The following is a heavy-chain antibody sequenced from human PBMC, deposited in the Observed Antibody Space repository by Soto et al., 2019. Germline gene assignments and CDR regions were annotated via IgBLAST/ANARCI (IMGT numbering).Heavy chain of an antibody. CDR2: ISGSGGST. J-gene: IGHJ6*02. CDR1: GFTFSSYA. D-gene: IGHD6-19*01. V-gene: IGHV3-23*01. Sequence: EVQLLESGGGLVQPGGSLRLSCAASGFTFSSYAMSWVRQAPGKGLEWVSAISGSGGSTYYADSVKGRFTISRDNSKNTLYLQRNSLRAEDTAVYYCAKPIAVAVYYGMDVWGQGTTVTVSS. CDR3: AKPIAVAVYYGMDV.